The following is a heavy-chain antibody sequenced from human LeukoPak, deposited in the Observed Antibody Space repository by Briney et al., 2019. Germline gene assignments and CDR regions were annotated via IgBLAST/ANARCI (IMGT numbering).Heavy chain of an antibody. CDR3: ARRGGFYSNLVFDY. V-gene: IGHV4-34*01. Sequence: NPSETLSLTCAAYGGSFSGYYWSWIRKPPGKGLEWIGEINHSGSTNYNPSLKSRVTISVDTSKNQFSLKLSSVTAADTAVYYCARRGGFYSNLVFDYWGQGTLVTVSS. CDR1: GGSFSGYY. CDR2: INHSGST. J-gene: IGHJ4*02. D-gene: IGHD4-11*01.